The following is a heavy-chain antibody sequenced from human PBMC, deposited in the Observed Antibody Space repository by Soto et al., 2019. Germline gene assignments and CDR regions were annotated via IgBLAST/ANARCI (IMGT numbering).Heavy chain of an antibody. CDR1: GGSISSNY. CDR2: VYNSGST. CDR3: ARYRREAVAGYTLDN. V-gene: IGHV4-59*01. J-gene: IGHJ4*02. D-gene: IGHD6-13*01. Sequence: SETLSLTCTVSGGSISSNYWTWVRQPPGKGLEWIGYVYNSGSTNYNPSLKSRVTISEDTSKSQFSLKVNSMTAADTAVYYCARYRREAVAGYTLDNWGQGILVTVSS.